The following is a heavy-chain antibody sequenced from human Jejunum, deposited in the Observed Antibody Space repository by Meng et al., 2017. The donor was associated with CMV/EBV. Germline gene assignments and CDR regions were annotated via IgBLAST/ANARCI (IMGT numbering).Heavy chain of an antibody. V-gene: IGHV1-2*02. D-gene: IGHD3-16*01. CDR2: INPYTGDT. Sequence: EYPFSDYSMHWVRQAPGQGLEWMGYINPYTGDTNYAQDFQGRVTMTRDTSTNTAYMELTRLRSDDTALYYCAKDGGSYLDYYFDYWGQGTLVTVSS. CDR1: EYPFSDYS. J-gene: IGHJ4*02. CDR3: AKDGGSYLDYYFDY.